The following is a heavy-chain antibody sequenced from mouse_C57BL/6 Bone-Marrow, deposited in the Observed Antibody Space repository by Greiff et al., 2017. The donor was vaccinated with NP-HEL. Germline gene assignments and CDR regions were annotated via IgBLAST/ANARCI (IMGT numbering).Heavy chain of an antibody. CDR1: GYTFTDYY. V-gene: IGHV1-19*01. CDR2: INPYNGGT. Sequence: EVQLQQSGPVLVKPGASVKMSCKASGYTFTDYYMNWVKQSHGKSLEWIGVINPYNGGTSYNQKFKGKATLTVDKSSSTAYMELNSLTSEDSAVYYCARTGAYYSNPFAYWGQGTLVTVSA. D-gene: IGHD2-5*01. J-gene: IGHJ3*01. CDR3: ARTGAYYSNPFAY.